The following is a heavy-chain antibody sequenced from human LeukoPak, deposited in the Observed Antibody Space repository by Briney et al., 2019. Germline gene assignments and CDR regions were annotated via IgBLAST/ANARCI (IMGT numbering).Heavy chain of an antibody. CDR2: INPNSGGT. D-gene: IGHD3-16*01. CDR3: ARVDDYVWGSYYI. V-gene: IGHV1-2*02. Sequence: ASVTVSCKASGYTFTGYYMHWVRQAPGQGLEWMGWINPNSGGTNYAQKFQGRVTMTRDTSISTAYMELSRLRSDDTAVYYCARVDDYVWGSYYIWGQGTLVTVSS. CDR1: GYTFTGYY. J-gene: IGHJ4*02.